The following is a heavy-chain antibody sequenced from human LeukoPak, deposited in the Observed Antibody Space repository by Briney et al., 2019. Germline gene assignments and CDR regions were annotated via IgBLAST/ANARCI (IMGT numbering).Heavy chain of an antibody. CDR2: INWNSDSI. CDR1: GFTFDDYA. J-gene: IGHJ6*03. Sequence: PGGSLRLSCAVSGFTFDDYAMHWARQVPGKGLEWVSGINWNSDSIGYADSVKGRFTISRDNAKNSLYLQMNSLRAEDTALYYCAKDLSALLPGAHNYMDVWGKGTTVTISS. D-gene: IGHD3-3*02. CDR3: AKDLSALLPGAHNYMDV. V-gene: IGHV3-9*01.